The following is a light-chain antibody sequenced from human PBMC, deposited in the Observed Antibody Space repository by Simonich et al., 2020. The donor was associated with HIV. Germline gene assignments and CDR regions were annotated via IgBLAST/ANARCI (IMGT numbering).Light chain of an antibody. J-gene: IGKJ2*01. V-gene: IGKV1-5*01. CDR3: QQYNSYPYT. CDR1: QSISSW. CDR2: DAS. Sequence: DIQMTQSPSTLSASVGNGVTITGLSSQSISSWLAWYQQKPGKAPKVLIFDASSLESGVPSRFSGSGSGTDFTLTISSLQPDDSATYYCQQYNSYPYTFGQGTKLEIK.